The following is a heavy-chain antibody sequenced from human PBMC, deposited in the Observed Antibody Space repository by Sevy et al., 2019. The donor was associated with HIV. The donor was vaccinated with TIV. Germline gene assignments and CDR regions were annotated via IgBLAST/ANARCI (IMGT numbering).Heavy chain of an antibody. CDR2: TSYDGSHK. Sequence: GGSLRLSCTVSGFIFSNFAMHWVRQAPGKGLEWVAVTSYDGSHKYYADSVKGRFTVSRDNSRKMLSLEMNSLRRDDTAVYYCARGENDDEFFQYWGQGTLVTVSS. D-gene: IGHD1-26*01. V-gene: IGHV3-30*04. J-gene: IGHJ1*01. CDR3: ARGENDDEFFQY. CDR1: GFIFSNFA.